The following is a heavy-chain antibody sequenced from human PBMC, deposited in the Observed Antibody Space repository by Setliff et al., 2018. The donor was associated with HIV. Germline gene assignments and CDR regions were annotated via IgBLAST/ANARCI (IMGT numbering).Heavy chain of an antibody. D-gene: IGHD3-10*02. CDR3: ARGHMLITYYYYYYRDV. CDR1: GGSISSYY. Sequence: PSETLSLTCTVSGGSISSYYWSWIRQPPGKGLEWIGYIYYSGSTNYNPSLKSRVTISVDTSKNQFSLKLSSVTAADTAVYYCARGHMLITYYYYYYRDVWGKGTTVTVSS. CDR2: IYYSGST. V-gene: IGHV4-59*01. J-gene: IGHJ6*03.